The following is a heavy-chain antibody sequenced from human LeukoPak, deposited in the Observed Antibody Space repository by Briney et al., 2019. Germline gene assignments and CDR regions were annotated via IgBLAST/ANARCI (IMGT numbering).Heavy chain of an antibody. J-gene: IGHJ5*02. Sequence: SVKVSCKASGYTFTGYYMHWVRQAPGQGLEWMGGIIPIFGTANYAQKFQGRVTITADESTSTAYMELSSLRSEDTAVYYCARGELPNCSSTSCYGGYNWFDPWGQGTLVTVSS. D-gene: IGHD2-2*01. CDR3: ARGELPNCSSTSCYGGYNWFDP. V-gene: IGHV1-69*13. CDR2: IIPIFGTA. CDR1: GYTFTGYY.